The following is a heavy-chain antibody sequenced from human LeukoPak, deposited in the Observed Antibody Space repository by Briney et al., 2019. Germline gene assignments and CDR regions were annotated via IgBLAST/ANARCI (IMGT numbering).Heavy chain of an antibody. D-gene: IGHD3-10*01. J-gene: IGHJ4*02. CDR2: INPNSGGT. V-gene: IGHV1-2*02. CDR1: GYTFTGYY. Sequence: GASVKVSCKASGYTFTGYYMHWVRQAPGQGLEWMGWINPNSGGTNYAKKFQGRVTMTRDTSISTAYMELSRLRSDDTAVYYCAREEYYGSGRPFDYWGQGTLVTVSS. CDR3: AREEYYGSGRPFDY.